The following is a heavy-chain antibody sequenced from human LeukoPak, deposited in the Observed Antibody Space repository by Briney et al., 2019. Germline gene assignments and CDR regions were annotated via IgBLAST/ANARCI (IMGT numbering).Heavy chain of an antibody. J-gene: IGHJ5*02. CDR3: ARGQGGRRMAGIPYARYNWFDP. CDR1: GGSFSGYY. Sequence: SETLSLTCAVYGGSFSGYYWSWIRQPPGKGLEWIGEINHSGSTNYNPSLKSRVTISVDTSKNQFSLKLSPVTAADTAVYYCARGQGGRRMAGIPYARYNWFDPWGQGTLVTVSS. CDR2: INHSGST. D-gene: IGHD6-19*01. V-gene: IGHV4-34*01.